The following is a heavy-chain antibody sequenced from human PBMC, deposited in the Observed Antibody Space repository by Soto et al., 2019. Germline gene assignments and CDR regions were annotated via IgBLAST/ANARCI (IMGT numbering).Heavy chain of an antibody. Sequence: PSETLSLTCAVYGGSFSGYYWSWIRQPPGKGLEWIGEINHSGSTNYNPSLKSRVTISVDTSKNQFSLKLSSVTAADTAVYYCARVVASRSYYDFWSGTSIGPWGQGTLVTVSS. J-gene: IGHJ5*02. V-gene: IGHV4-34*01. CDR1: GGSFSGYY. CDR2: INHSGST. D-gene: IGHD3-3*01. CDR3: ARVVASRSYYDFWSGTSIGP.